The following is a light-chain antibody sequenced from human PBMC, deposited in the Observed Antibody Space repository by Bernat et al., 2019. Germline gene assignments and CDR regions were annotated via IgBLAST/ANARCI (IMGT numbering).Light chain of an antibody. CDR1: SSDVGSYVL. CDR3: CSYAGRSPVI. V-gene: IGLV2-23*01. J-gene: IGLJ2*01. Sequence: SALTQPASVSGSPGQPITISCTGTSSDVGSYVLVSWYQQHPGKAPKLMIYEGNKRPPGISNRFSGSKSDNTASLTISGLQAEDEADYYCCSYAGRSPVIFGGGTKLTVL. CDR2: EGN.